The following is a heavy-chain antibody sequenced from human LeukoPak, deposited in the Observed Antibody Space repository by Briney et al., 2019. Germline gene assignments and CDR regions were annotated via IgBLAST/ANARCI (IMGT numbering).Heavy chain of an antibody. CDR1: VYTFTSYY. D-gene: IGHD1-14*01. CDR3: AREVMDNLRFDY. CDR2: INPSSGDT. Sequence: ASVKVSCKASVYTFTSYYMHWVRQAPGQGLEWMGIINPSSGDTSYAQKFQGRLTMTRDTSTNTVYMELTSLRSEDTAVYYCAREVMDNLRFDYWGQGTLVTVSS. V-gene: IGHV1-46*01. J-gene: IGHJ4*02.